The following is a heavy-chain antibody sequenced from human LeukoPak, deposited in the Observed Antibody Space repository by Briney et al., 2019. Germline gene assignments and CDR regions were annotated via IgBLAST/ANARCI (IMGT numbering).Heavy chain of an antibody. CDR2: INHSGST. J-gene: IGHJ5*02. CDR3: ARELGMVDIVATPRFDP. V-gene: IGHV4-34*01. D-gene: IGHD5-12*01. CDR1: GGSFGGYY. Sequence: SETLSLTCAVYGGSFGGYYWSWTRQPPGKGLEWIGEINHSGSTNYNPSLKSRVTISVDTSKNQFSLKLSSVTAADTAVYYCARELGMVDIVATPRFDPWGQGTLVTVYS.